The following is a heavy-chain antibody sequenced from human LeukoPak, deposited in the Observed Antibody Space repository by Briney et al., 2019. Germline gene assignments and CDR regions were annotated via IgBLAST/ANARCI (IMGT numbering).Heavy chain of an antibody. V-gene: IGHV4-4*07. CDR1: GGSISNYF. Sequence: PSETLSLTCTVSGGSISNYFWSWVRQPAGKRLEWIGRIYSTGRSDYNPSLKSRITMSVDTSKNQFSLKLSSVTAADTAVYYCARDGPRSGYDLGHFDNLGQGTLVTASS. J-gene: IGHJ4*02. D-gene: IGHD5-12*01. CDR3: ARDGPRSGYDLGHFDN. CDR2: IYSTGRS.